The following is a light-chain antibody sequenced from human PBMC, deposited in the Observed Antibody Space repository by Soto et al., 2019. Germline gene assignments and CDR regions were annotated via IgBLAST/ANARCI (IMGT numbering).Light chain of an antibody. J-gene: IGKJ1*01. Sequence: EIVLTQSTATLSLSPGERATLSFLASQSVSSYLAWYQQKPGQAPRLLIYGASSRATGIPDRFSGSGSGTDFTLTISRLEPEDFAVYYCQQYGSPPRTFGQGTKVDIK. CDR2: GAS. CDR1: QSVSSY. CDR3: QQYGSPPRT. V-gene: IGKV3-20*01.